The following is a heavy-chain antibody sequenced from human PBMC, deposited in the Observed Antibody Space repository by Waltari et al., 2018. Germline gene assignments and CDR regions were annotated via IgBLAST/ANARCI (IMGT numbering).Heavy chain of an antibody. V-gene: IGHV1-69*01. CDR1: GGTFSSYA. D-gene: IGHD4-17*01. J-gene: IGHJ2*01. CDR3: ARDKSYGGNAIAFWYFDL. CDR2: IIPIFGTA. Sequence: QVQLVQSGAEVKKPGSSVKVSCKASGGTFSSYAISWVRQAPGQGLEWMGGIIPIFGTANYAQKFQGRVTITADESTSTAYMELSSLRSEDTAVYYCARDKSYGGNAIAFWYFDLWGRGTLVTVSS.